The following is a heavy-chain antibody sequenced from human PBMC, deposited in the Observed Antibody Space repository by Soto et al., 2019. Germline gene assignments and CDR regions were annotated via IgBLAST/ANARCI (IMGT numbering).Heavy chain of an antibody. CDR1: GFTFSRYA. Sequence: GGSLRLSCAASGFTFSRYAIHWVRQAPGKGLEWVAVISRDGSNKYYVDSVKGRFTISRDNSKNTLYLQMNSLRDEDTAVYYCARSRNSAVADSFDFWGQGTLATVSS. CDR3: ARSRNSAVADSFDF. V-gene: IGHV3-30*04. CDR2: ISRDGSNK. D-gene: IGHD3-10*01. J-gene: IGHJ4*02.